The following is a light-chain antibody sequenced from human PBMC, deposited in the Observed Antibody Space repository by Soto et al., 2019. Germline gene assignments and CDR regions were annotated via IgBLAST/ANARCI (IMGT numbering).Light chain of an antibody. CDR2: GAS. CDR1: QSVSSN. J-gene: IGKJ1*01. V-gene: IGKV3-15*01. Sequence: EIVLTQSPATLSLSPGERATLSCRASQSVSSNLAWYQQKPGQAPRLLIYGASTRATGIPARFSGSGSGTEFTLTISSLQSEDFAVYYCQQYNNWPRGTFGQGTKVDIK. CDR3: QQYNNWPRGT.